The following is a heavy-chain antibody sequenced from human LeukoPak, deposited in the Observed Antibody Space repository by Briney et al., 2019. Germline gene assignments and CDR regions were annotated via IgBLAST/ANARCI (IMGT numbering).Heavy chain of an antibody. CDR2: ISSSSSYI. Sequence: GGSLRLSCAASGFTFSSYSMNWVRQAPGKGLEWVSSISSSSSYIYYADSVKGRFTISRDNAKNSLYLQMNSLRAEDTAVYYCARVGVAVAPHDAFDIWGQGTMVTVSS. J-gene: IGHJ3*02. D-gene: IGHD6-19*01. CDR3: ARVGVAVAPHDAFDI. CDR1: GFTFSSYS. V-gene: IGHV3-21*01.